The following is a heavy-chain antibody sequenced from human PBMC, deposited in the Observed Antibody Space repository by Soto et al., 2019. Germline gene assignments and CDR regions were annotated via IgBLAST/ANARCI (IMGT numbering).Heavy chain of an antibody. Sequence: ASVKVSCKASAHIFTSYYMHWVRQAPGQGLEWMGIINPSGGSTSYAQKFQGRVTMTRDTSTSTVYMELSSLRSEDTAVYYCARDSLQWLVVWGQGTTVTVSS. D-gene: IGHD6-19*01. CDR2: INPSGGST. CDR3: ARDSLQWLVV. CDR1: AHIFTSYY. V-gene: IGHV1-46*01. J-gene: IGHJ6*02.